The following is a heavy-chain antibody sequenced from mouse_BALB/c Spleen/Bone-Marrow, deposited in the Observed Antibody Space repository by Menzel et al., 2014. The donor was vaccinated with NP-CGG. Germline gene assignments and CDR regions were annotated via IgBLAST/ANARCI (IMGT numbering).Heavy chain of an antibody. V-gene: IGHV1-77*01. CDR3: TRDYYGGSGAMDY. CDR1: GYTFXDYV. D-gene: IGHD1-1*01. Sequence: VQLQQSGPELVKPGASVKMSCKASGYTFXDYVISWVKQRTGQGLEWIGEIYPGSGSTYYNEKFKGKATLTADKSSNTAYMQHSSLTSEDAAVYFCTRDYYGGSGAMDYWGQGTSVTVSS. CDR2: IYPGSGST. J-gene: IGHJ4*01.